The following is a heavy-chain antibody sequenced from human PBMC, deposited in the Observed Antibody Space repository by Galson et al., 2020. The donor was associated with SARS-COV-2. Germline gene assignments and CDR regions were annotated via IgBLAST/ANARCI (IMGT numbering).Heavy chain of an antibody. J-gene: IGHJ4*02. D-gene: IGHD5-12*01. CDR3: ARGEMATIRSDYFVY. CDR2: ISSSSSYI. Sequence: GESLKTSCAASGFTFSSYSMNWVRQAPGQGLEWVLSISSSSSYIYYADSVKGRFTISRDNAKNSLYLPMNSLRAEDTAVYYCARGEMATIRSDYFVYWGKGTLVTVSS. CDR1: GFTFSSYS. V-gene: IGHV3-21*01.